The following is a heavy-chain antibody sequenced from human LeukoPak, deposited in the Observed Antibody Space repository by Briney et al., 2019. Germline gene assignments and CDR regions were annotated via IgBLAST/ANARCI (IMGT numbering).Heavy chain of an antibody. J-gene: IGHJ3*02. CDR3: AKSPPAAIHTFDM. V-gene: IGHV3-30*18. D-gene: IGHD6-13*01. CDR1: GFIFSNYG. CDR2: ISNDGSNK. Sequence: GRSLRLSCVASGFIFSNYGMHWVRQAPGKGLEWVAVISNDGSNKYYADSVKGRFTISRDNSRNTLYLQVNSLRTEDTAVYYCAKSPPAAIHTFDMWGQGTMVTVSS.